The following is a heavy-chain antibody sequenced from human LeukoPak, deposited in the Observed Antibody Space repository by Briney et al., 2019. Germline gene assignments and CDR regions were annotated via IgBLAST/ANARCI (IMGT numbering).Heavy chain of an antibody. CDR1: RFTFSYYT. D-gene: IGHD2-15*01. CDR2: ISSDGSTE. Sequence: QTGGSLRLSCAASRFTFSYYTMYCVRQAPGTGLEWVAFISSDGSTEYYTDSVKGRFTISRDNSKNTLYLQMISLRAEDTAVYHCARGFCTGGSCTKFDLWGQGTLVTVSS. V-gene: IGHV3-30-3*01. J-gene: IGHJ5*02. CDR3: ARGFCTGGSCTKFDL.